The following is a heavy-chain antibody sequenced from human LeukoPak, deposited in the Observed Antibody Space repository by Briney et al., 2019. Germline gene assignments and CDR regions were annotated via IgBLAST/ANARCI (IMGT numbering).Heavy chain of an antibody. CDR1: GFTFGDFA. J-gene: IGHJ4*02. D-gene: IGHD3-16*01. Sequence: GGSLRLSCTGSGFTFGDFAMTWFRQAPGKGLEWVASIRGKIYDGTTEYAASVRGRFTIPRDDSKNIAYLEMNSLKTEDTAIYYCTRWGGSADDYWGQGTLVTVSS. CDR2: IRGKIYDGTT. V-gene: IGHV3-49*03. CDR3: TRWGGSADDY.